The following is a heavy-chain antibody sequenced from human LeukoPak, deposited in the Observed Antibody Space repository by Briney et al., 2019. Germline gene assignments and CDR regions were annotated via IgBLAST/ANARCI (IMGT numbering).Heavy chain of an antibody. Sequence: ASVKVSCTASGYTFTGYYMHWVRQAPGQGLEWMGRINPNSGGTNYAQKFQGRVTMTRDTSISTAYMELSRLRSDDTTVYYCARALPDCSGGSCYQLGFDYWGQGTLVTVSS. CDR1: GYTFTGYY. J-gene: IGHJ4*02. V-gene: IGHV1-2*06. D-gene: IGHD2-15*01. CDR2: INPNSGGT. CDR3: ARALPDCSGGSCYQLGFDY.